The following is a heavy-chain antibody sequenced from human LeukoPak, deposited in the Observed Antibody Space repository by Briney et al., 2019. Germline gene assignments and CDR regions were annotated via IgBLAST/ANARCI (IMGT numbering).Heavy chain of an antibody. V-gene: IGHV4-34*01. J-gene: IGHJ4*02. Sequence: SETLSLTCAVYGGSFSGYYWSWIRQPPGKGLEWIGEINHSGSTNYNPSLKSRVTISVDTSKNQFSLKLSSVTAADTAVYYCARVGYDFWSGYPMNFDYWGQGTLVTVSS. CDR2: INHSGST. CDR1: GGSFSGYY. CDR3: ARVGYDFWSGYPMNFDY. D-gene: IGHD3-3*01.